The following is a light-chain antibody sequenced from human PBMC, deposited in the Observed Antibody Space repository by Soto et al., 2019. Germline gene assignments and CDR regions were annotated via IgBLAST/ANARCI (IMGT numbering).Light chain of an antibody. Sequence: EIVLTQSPDTLSVSPGERATLSCRASQTVGTNLAWYQQKPGQAPRLLIYGASPRASGIPARFSGSGSGTEFALTISSLQSEDFAVYYCQQYNNWPITFGQGALLEIK. J-gene: IGKJ5*01. CDR3: QQYNNWPIT. V-gene: IGKV3-15*01. CDR1: QTVGTN. CDR2: GAS.